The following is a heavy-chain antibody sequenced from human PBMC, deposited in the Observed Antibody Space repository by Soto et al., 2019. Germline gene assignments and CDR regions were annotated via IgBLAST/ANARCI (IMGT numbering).Heavy chain of an antibody. D-gene: IGHD7-27*01. CDR2: ISSSSSTI. Sequence: GGSLRLSCAASGFTFSTYSMNWVRQAPGKGLEWVSYISSSSSTIFYTDSVKGRFTVSRGNSKNTLYLQMNSLRAEDTAVYYCARDGDKEGYYYYGMVVCGQAPTVTVSS. J-gene: IGHJ6*02. V-gene: IGHV3-48*01. CDR1: GFTFSTYS. CDR3: ARDGDKEGYYYYGMVV.